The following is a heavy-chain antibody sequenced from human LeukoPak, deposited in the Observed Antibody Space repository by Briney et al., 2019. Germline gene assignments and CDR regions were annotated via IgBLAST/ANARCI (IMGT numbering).Heavy chain of an antibody. J-gene: IGHJ4*02. CDR1: GFTFSSYW. CDR3: ARKGIVGATKEGYYFDY. V-gene: IGHV3-7*01. Sequence: GSLRLSCAASGFTFSSYWMSWVRQAPGKGLEWVANIKQDGSEKSYVDSVKGRFTISRDNAKNSLYLQMNSLRAEDTAVYYCARKGIVGATKEGYYFDYWGQGTLVTVSS. CDR2: IKQDGSEK. D-gene: IGHD1-26*01.